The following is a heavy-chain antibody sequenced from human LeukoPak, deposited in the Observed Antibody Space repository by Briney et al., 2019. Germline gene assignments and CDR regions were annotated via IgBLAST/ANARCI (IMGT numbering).Heavy chain of an antibody. D-gene: IGHD3-10*01. CDR2: VSHSGIT. V-gene: IGHV4-38-2*02. CDR1: GFSISSDYY. Sequence: SETLSLTCTVSGFSISSDYYWGWIRQPPGKGLEWLGSVSHSGITYYNSSLNSRVTISVDTSKNHFSLTVNSVTAADTAVYYCARLVIPWGQGILVTVSS. J-gene: IGHJ5*02. CDR3: ARLVIP.